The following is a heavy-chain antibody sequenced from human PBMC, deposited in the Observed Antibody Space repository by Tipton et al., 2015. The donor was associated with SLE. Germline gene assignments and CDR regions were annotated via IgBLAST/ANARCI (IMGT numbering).Heavy chain of an antibody. CDR2: IYTRGST. J-gene: IGHJ6*03. Sequence: TLSLTCTVSGGSVSSGSQYWSWIRQSAGEGLEWIGRIYTRGSTNYNPSRMSRVAISLDTSKNQFSLKLSSVTAADTAVYYCAREAGLSSRSYYHGYMDVWGKGTTVTISS. V-gene: IGHV4-61*02. CDR3: AREAGLSSRSYYHGYMDV. CDR1: GGSVSSGSQY. D-gene: IGHD6-13*01.